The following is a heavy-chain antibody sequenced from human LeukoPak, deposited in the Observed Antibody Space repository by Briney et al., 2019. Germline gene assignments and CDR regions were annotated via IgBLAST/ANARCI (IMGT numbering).Heavy chain of an antibody. D-gene: IGHD2-15*01. CDR3: ATLWSRYCSGGSCYDRYYFDY. V-gene: IGHV1-69-2*01. J-gene: IGHJ4*02. CDR2: VDSEDGET. CDR1: GYTFTDYY. Sequence: ASVKVSCKVSGYTFTDYYMHWVQQAPGKGLEWMGLVDSEDGETIYAEKFQGRVTITADTSTDTAYMELSSLRSEDTAVYYCATLWSRYCSGGSCYDRYYFDYWGQGTLVTVSS.